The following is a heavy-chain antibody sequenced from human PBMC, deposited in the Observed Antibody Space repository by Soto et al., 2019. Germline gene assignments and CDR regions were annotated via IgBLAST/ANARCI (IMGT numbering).Heavy chain of an antibody. D-gene: IGHD6-13*01. V-gene: IGHV4-34*01. CDR3: ARGPYRIAKYYYYGMDV. J-gene: IGHJ6*02. CDR1: GGSFSGYY. CDR2: INHGGST. Sequence: PSETLSLTCAVYGGSFSGYYWSWIRQPPGKGLEWIGEINHGGSTNYNPSLKGRVTISVDTSKNQFSLKLSSVTAADTAVYYCARGPYRIAKYYYYGMDVWGQGTTVTVS.